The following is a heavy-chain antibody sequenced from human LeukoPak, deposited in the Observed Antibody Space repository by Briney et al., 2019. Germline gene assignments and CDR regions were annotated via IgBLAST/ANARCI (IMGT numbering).Heavy chain of an antibody. J-gene: IGHJ4*02. V-gene: IGHV3-30*18. Sequence: GRSLRLSCAASGFTFSSYGMHWVRQAPGKGLEWVAVISYDGSNKYYADSVKGRFTISRDNSKNTLYLQMNSLRAEDTAVYYCAKTPAHLLLPDYWGQGTLVTVSS. CDR1: GFTFSSYG. CDR3: AKTPAHLLLPDY. D-gene: IGHD3-22*01. CDR2: ISYDGSNK.